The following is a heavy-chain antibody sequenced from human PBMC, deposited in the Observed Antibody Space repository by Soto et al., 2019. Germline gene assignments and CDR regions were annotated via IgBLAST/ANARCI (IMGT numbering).Heavy chain of an antibody. Sequence: GGSLRLSCGAPGVTFKDYGMHWVRQAPGKGLEWVAVISYDGKQTYYADSVKGRFTISKDKPKRTLFLQMNSLRVDDTAVYYCARDGWGSNWYFDLWGRGTLVTVSS. J-gene: IGHJ2*01. CDR1: GVTFKDYG. V-gene: IGHV3-30*03. CDR2: ISYDGKQT. D-gene: IGHD3-16*01. CDR3: ARDGWGSNWYFDL.